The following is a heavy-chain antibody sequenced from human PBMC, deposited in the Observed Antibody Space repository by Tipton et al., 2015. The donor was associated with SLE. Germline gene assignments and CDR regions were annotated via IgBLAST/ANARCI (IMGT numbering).Heavy chain of an antibody. CDR3: AREGVDYYYYMDV. CDR1: GFTVSSNY. Sequence: GSLRLSCAASGFTVSSNYMSWVRQAPGKGLEWVSSISSSSSYIYYADSVKGRFTISRDNAKNSLYLQMNSLRAEDTAVYYCAREGVDYYYYMDVWGKGTTVTVSS. D-gene: IGHD2-15*01. CDR2: ISSSSSYI. J-gene: IGHJ6*03. V-gene: IGHV3-21*01.